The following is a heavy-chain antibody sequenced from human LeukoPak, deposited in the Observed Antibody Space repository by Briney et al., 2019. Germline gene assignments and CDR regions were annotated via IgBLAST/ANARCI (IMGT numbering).Heavy chain of an antibody. CDR3: ARDADDRGGGEDY. D-gene: IGHD2-21*01. J-gene: IGHJ4*02. CDR1: GATFISYA. CDR2: IIPIFGTA. V-gene: IGHV1-69*05. Sequence: SVKVSCKASGATFISYAISWVRQAPGQGLEWMGRIIPIFGTANYAQKFQGRVTITTDESTSTAYMELSSLRSEDTAVYYCARDADDRGGGEDYWGQGTLVTVSS.